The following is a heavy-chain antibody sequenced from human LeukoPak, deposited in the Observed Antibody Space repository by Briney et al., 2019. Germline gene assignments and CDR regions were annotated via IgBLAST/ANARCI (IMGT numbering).Heavy chain of an antibody. V-gene: IGHV4-61*02. J-gene: IGHJ5*02. CDR3: ARRSLGYPYWFDP. CDR2: IYPLETT. CDR1: GDSVNSGAYY. D-gene: IGHD6-13*01. Sequence: SETLSLTCTVAGDSVNSGAYYWSWLRQPAGKEPEWIGRIYPLETTNYNPSLKSRVAISVDTSKNQFSLKLSSVTAADTAVYYCARRSLGYPYWFDPWGQGTLVTVSS.